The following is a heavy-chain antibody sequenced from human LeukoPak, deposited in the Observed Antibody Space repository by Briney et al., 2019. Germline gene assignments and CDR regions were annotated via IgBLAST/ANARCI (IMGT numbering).Heavy chain of an antibody. CDR1: GYSISSGYY. CDR3: ARGKGSFWSGYYTSNWFDP. Sequence: SETLSLTCTVSGYSISSGYYWGWIRQPPGKGLEWIGSIYHSGSTYYNPSLKSRVTISVDTSENQFSLKLSSVTAADTAVYYCARGKGSFWSGYYTSNWFDPWGQGTLATVSS. D-gene: IGHD3-3*01. V-gene: IGHV4-38-2*02. J-gene: IGHJ5*02. CDR2: IYHSGST.